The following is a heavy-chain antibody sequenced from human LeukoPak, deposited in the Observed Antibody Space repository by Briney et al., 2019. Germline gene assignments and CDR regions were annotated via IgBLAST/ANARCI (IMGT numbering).Heavy chain of an antibody. CDR1: GFTITSNY. CDR2: FYSGGAT. CDR3: ARDGGAGSPDGRNRVFFGMDV. D-gene: IGHD3-10*01. Sequence: GSLRLSCVASGFTITSNYVSWVRQAPGKGLEWVSFFYSGGATYYADSVKGRFTISGDSLKNTLYLQMSTQRADDTAVYYCARDGGAGSPDGRNRVFFGMDVWGQGTTVTVSS. V-gene: IGHV3-66*01. J-gene: IGHJ6*02.